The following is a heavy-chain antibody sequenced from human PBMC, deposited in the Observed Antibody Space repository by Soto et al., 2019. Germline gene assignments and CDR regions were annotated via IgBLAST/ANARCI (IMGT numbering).Heavy chain of an antibody. J-gene: IGHJ4*02. CDR1: GFTFSSYS. D-gene: IGHD3-10*01. CDR3: ARGRASGSYYLLDY. Sequence: PVGSLRLSCAASGFTFSSYSMNWVRQAPGKGLEWVSSISSSSSYIYYADSVKGRVTMTRDTAIRTAYMEVSSLRSDDTAVYYCARGRASGSYYLLDYWGQGTLVTVLL. V-gene: IGHV3-21*04. CDR2: ISSSSSYI.